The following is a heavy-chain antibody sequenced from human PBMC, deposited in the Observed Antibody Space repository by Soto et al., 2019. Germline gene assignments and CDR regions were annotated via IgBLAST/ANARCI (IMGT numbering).Heavy chain of an antibody. V-gene: IGHV3-11*03. CDR2: ISSSSSYT. CDR1: GFTFSDYY. CDR3: ATAYLSGGSCYFDY. J-gene: IGHJ4*02. D-gene: IGHD2-15*01. Sequence: GGSLRLSCAASGFTFSDYYMSWIRQAPGKGLEWVSYISSSSSYTNYADSVKGRFTISRDNAKNSLYLQMNSLRAEDTAVYYCATAYLSGGSCYFDYWGQGTLVTVSS.